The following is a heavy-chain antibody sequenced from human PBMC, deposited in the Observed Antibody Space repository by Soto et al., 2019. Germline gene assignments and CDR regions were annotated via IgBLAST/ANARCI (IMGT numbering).Heavy chain of an antibody. V-gene: IGHV3-23*01. D-gene: IGHD3-10*01. J-gene: IGHJ4*02. Sequence: GGSLRLSCAASGFTFSSYSMSWVRQAPGKGLEWVSGFRSGGDDETTYYADAVRGRFTISRDNSKNTLFLQMNSLRAEDTAIYYCAKKVNSGSGSQFFDYWGQGTLVTVSS. CDR3: AKKVNSGSGSQFFDY. CDR1: GFTFSSYS. CDR2: FRSGGDDETT.